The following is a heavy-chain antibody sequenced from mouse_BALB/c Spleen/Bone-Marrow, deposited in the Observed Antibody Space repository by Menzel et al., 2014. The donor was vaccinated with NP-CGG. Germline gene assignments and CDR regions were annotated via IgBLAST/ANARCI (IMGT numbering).Heavy chain of an antibody. CDR3: TRYGSSAY. D-gene: IGHD1-1*01. V-gene: IGHV1-15*01. Sequence: VHLVESGAELVRPGASVTLSCKTSGYTFTDYEMHWVKQTPVHGLEWIGVIDPETGGTAYNQKLKGKATLTADKSSSTAYMELRSLTSEDSAVYYCTRYGSSAYWGQGTLVTVSA. J-gene: IGHJ3*01. CDR1: GYTFTDYE. CDR2: IDPETGGT.